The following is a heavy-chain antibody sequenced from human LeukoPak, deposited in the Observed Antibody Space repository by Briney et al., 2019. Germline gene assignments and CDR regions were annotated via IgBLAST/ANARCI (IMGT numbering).Heavy chain of an antibody. CDR1: GASISSGDYS. CDR2: IYHSGST. CDR3: AADYTSRSYRFDH. V-gene: IGHV4-30-2*01. Sequence: SQTLSLNCAVSGASISSGDYSWSWIRQPPGKGLEWIGYIYHSGSTTYNPSLKSRLTISLDRSKNQISLKLNSVTAADTAVYYCAADYTSRSYRFDHWGQGTLVTVSS. J-gene: IGHJ4*02. D-gene: IGHD3-10*01.